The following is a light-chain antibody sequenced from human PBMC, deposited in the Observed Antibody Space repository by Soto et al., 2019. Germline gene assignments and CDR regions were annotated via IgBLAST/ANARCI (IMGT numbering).Light chain of an antibody. CDR2: AAS. V-gene: IGKV1-9*01. J-gene: IGKJ5*01. CDR3: QQFNSYLIT. Sequence: DILLTQSPSFLSASVGDRVTITCRASQGISSYLAWYQQKPGKAPKLLIYAASTLQSGVPSRFSGSGSGTEFTLTISSLQPEDFATYYCQQFNSYLITFGQGTRLEIK. CDR1: QGISSY.